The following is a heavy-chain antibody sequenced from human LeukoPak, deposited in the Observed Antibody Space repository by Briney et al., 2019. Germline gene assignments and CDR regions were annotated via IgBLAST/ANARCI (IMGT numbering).Heavy chain of an antibody. D-gene: IGHD6-19*01. V-gene: IGHV4-59*01. CDR3: ATLSSGHSQGDY. J-gene: IGHJ4*02. CDR2: IYYSGST. Sequence: SETLSLTCTVSGGSISSYYWSWIRQPPGKGLEWIGYIYYSGSTNYNPSFKSRVTISVDTSKNQFSLKLRSVTAADTAVYYCATLSSGHSQGDYWGQGTLVTVSS. CDR1: GGSISSYY.